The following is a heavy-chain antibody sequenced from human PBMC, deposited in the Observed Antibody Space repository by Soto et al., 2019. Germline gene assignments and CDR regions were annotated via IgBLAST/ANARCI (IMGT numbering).Heavy chain of an antibody. D-gene: IGHD3-10*01. Sequence: GGSLRLSCAASGFTFSSYSMNWVRQAPGKGLEWVSYISSSSSTIYYADSVKGRFTISRDNAKNSLYLQMNSLRDEDTAVYYCARVNRGVPKNWFDPWGQGTLVTVSS. J-gene: IGHJ5*02. CDR3: ARVNRGVPKNWFDP. V-gene: IGHV3-48*02. CDR2: ISSSSSTI. CDR1: GFTFSSYS.